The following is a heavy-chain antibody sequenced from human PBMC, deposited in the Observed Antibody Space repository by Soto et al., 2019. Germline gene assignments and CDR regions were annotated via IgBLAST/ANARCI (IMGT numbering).Heavy chain of an antibody. CDR2: ISGSGGST. V-gene: IGHV3-23*01. CDR3: VRGGLGYYGMDV. J-gene: IGHJ6*02. Sequence: PGGSLRLSCAASGFTFSSYAMSWVRQAPGKGLEWVSAISGSGGSTYYADSVKGRFTISRDNAKNTVYLQANSLRAEDTAVYHCVRGGLGYYGMDVWGQGTTVTVSS. D-gene: IGHD6-19*01. CDR1: GFTFSSYA.